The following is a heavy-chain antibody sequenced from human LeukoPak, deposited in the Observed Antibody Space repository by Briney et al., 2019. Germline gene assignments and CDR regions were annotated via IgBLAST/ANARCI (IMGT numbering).Heavy chain of an antibody. Sequence: SETLSLTCTVSGGSITSNTNYWDWIRQPPGRGLEWIGSIYYSGSTYYSPSLKSRVTMSVDTSKNQFSLKLTSVNAADTAVYYCATHLTKTRTSNYFDPWGQGTLVTVSS. J-gene: IGHJ5*02. V-gene: IGHV4-39*01. CDR3: ATHLTKTRTSNYFDP. CDR1: GGSITSNTNY. CDR2: IYYSGST. D-gene: IGHD1-7*01.